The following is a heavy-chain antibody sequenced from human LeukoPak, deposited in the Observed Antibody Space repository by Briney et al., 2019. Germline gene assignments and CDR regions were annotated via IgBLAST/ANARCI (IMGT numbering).Heavy chain of an antibody. D-gene: IGHD2-21*01. J-gene: IGHJ4*02. CDR3: ARDFVAGELDY. CDR1: GGTFSSYA. V-gene: IGHV1-18*01. CDR2: ISAYNGNT. Sequence: ASVKVSCKASGGTFSSYAISWVRQAPGQGLEWMGWISAYNGNTNYAQKLQGRVTMTTDTSTSTAYMELRSLRSDDTAVYYCARDFVAGELDYWGQGTLVTVSS.